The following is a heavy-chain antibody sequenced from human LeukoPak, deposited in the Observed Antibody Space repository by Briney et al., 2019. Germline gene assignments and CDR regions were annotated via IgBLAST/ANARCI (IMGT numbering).Heavy chain of an antibody. Sequence: PGRSLRLSCAASGFTFSSYAMSWVRQAPGKGLEWVSSISGSGGSTYYADSMKGRFTISRDNSKNTLYLQMNSLRAEDTAVYYCAKEVSVYYDSSGYTFDYWGQGTLVTVSS. J-gene: IGHJ4*02. CDR1: GFTFSSYA. CDR2: ISGSGGST. CDR3: AKEVSVYYDSSGYTFDY. V-gene: IGHV3-23*01. D-gene: IGHD3-22*01.